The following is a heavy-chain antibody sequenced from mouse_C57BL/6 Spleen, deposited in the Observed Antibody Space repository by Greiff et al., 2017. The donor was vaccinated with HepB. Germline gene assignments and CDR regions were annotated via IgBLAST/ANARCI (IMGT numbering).Heavy chain of an antibody. J-gene: IGHJ2*01. Sequence: VKLMESGAELARPGASVKLSCKASGYTFTSYGISWVKQRTGQGLEWIGEIYPRSGNTYYNEKFKGKATLTADKSSSTAYMELRSLTSEDSAVYFCARRITTVVATGFDYWGQGTTLTVSS. V-gene: IGHV1-81*01. CDR1: GYTFTSYG. D-gene: IGHD1-1*01. CDR2: IYPRSGNT. CDR3: ARRITTVVATGFDY.